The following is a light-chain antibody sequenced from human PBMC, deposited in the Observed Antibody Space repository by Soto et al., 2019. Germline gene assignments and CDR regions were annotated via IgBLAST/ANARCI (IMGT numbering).Light chain of an antibody. Sequence: DIHVTPSRSTPSGSVGDRVTITCPAIQTISSWLAWYQQKAGQAPKLLIYKASTLKSGVPSRFRGSGSGTEFTLTISSLQPDDFAPYYCQHYNSYSEAFGQGTKVDIK. CDR3: QHYNSYSEA. CDR2: KAS. J-gene: IGKJ1*01. V-gene: IGKV1-5*03. CDR1: QTISSW.